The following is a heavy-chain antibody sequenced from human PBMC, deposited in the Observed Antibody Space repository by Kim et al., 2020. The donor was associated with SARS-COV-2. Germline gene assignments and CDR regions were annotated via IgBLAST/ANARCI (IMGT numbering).Heavy chain of an antibody. V-gene: IGHV1-8*02. CDR3: AREGVSSSISCSIQYNWLD. D-gene: IGHD2-2*01. CDR1: GDTFTSYA. Sequence: ASVKVSCKATGDTFTSYAISWVRQAPGHGLEWMGGMNPYSGKTNYAQKFQGRVTMTRDASMSTAYMELSSLRSEDTALYYCAREGVSSSISCSIQYNWLD. CDR2: MNPYSGKT. J-gene: IGHJ5*01.